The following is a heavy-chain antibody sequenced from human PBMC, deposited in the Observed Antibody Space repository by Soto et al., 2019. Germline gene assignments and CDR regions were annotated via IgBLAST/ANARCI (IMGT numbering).Heavy chain of an antibody. CDR3: ARGSYDILTGPDY. Sequence: VPVKVSCKASGYTFTSYGIGWLRQAPGQGLKWMGWISAYNGNTNYAQKLQGRVTMTTDPSTSTAYMELRSLRSDDTAVYYCARGSYDILTGPDYWGQGTLVTVSS. CDR2: ISAYNGNT. D-gene: IGHD3-9*01. J-gene: IGHJ4*02. CDR1: GYTFTSYG. V-gene: IGHV1-18*01.